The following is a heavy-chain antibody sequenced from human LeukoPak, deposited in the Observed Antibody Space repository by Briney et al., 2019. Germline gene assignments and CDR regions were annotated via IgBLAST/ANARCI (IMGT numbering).Heavy chain of an antibody. CDR1: GYTFTSYS. D-gene: IGHD3-22*01. CDR3: ARAYYDISAGCGY. CDR2: INPSGGST. J-gene: IGHJ4*02. Sequence: GASVTVSCKASGYTFTSYSMHWVRQAPGQGREWMGIINPSGGSTTYAQHFQGRVTMTRAMSTSTVYMELSSLRSEDTAVYYCARAYYDISAGCGYWGQGTLVTVSS. V-gene: IGHV1-46*01.